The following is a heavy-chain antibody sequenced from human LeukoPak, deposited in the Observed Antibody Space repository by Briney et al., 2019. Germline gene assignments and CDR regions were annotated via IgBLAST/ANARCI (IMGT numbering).Heavy chain of an antibody. D-gene: IGHD2-21*02. Sequence: SETLSLTCTVSGGSISSGGYYWSWVRQHPGKGLEWIGYIYYSGSTYYNPSLKSRVSISVDTSKNQLSLKLSSVTAADTAVYYCARRKGGDFIDNWGQGALVTVSS. V-gene: IGHV4-31*03. J-gene: IGHJ4*02. CDR1: GGSISSGGYY. CDR3: ARRKGGDFIDN. CDR2: IYYSGST.